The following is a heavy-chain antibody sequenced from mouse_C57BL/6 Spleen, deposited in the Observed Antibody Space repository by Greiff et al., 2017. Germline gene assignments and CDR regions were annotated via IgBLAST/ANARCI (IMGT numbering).Heavy chain of an antibody. CDR3: ARDYGSSYWYCDV. V-gene: IGHV1-7*01. D-gene: IGHD1-1*01. CDR1: GYTFTSYW. J-gene: IGHJ1*03. Sequence: QVQLQQSGAELAEPGASVKLSCKASGYTFTSYWMHWVKQRPGQGLEWIGYINPSSGYTKYNQKFKDKATLTADKSSSTAYMQLSSLTYEDSAVYYCARDYGSSYWYCDVWGTGTTVTVSS. CDR2: INPSSGYT.